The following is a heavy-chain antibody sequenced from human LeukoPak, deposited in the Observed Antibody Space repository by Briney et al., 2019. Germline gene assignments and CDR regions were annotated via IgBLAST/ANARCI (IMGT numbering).Heavy chain of an antibody. J-gene: IGHJ4*02. V-gene: IGHV3-49*03. D-gene: IGHD1-26*01. CDR1: GFTLDDYA. CDR3: TKDGEDGTYYDY. Sequence: PGGSLRLSCPASGFTLDDYAMSWSRQAPGKGLKWISFIRSNAYDGTTEYAASVKGRFTISRDDSKNIVYLHMNSLRVEDTAVYYCTKDGEDGTYYDYWGQGTLVTVSS. CDR2: IRSNAYDGTT.